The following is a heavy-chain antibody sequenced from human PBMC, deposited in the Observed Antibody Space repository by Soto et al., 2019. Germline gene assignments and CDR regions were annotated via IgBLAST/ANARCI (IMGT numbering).Heavy chain of an antibody. D-gene: IGHD3-22*01. CDR2: IIPIFGTA. CDR1: GGTFSSYA. J-gene: IGHJ4*02. Sequence: SVKVSCKASGGTFSSYAISWVRQAPGQGLEWMGGIIPIFGTANYAQKFQGRVTITADKSTSTAYMELSSLRSEDTAVYYCARTHYYYDSSGSEYYFDYWGQGTLVTVSS. CDR3: ARTHYYYDSSGSEYYFDY. V-gene: IGHV1-69*06.